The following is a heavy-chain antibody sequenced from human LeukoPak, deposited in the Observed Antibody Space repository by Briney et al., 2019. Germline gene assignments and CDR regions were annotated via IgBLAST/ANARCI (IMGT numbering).Heavy chain of an antibody. CDR3: ARHFPGGERGYSYGLDY. CDR1: GGSISSYY. J-gene: IGHJ4*02. Sequence: SETLSLTCTVSGGSISSYYWGWIRQPPGKGLEWIGSIYYSGSTYYNPPLKSRVTISVDTSKNQFSLKLSSVTAADTAVYYCARHFPGGERGYSYGLDYWGQGTLVTVSS. CDR2: IYYSGST. D-gene: IGHD5-18*01. V-gene: IGHV4-39*01.